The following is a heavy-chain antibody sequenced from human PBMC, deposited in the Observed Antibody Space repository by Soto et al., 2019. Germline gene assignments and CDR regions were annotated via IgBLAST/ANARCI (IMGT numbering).Heavy chain of an antibody. D-gene: IGHD4-17*01. CDR1: GGSISSSSYY. CDR2: IYYSGST. CDR3: ARRDYGDCEGYAFDI. Sequence: SETLSLTCTASGGSISSSSYYWGWIRQPPGKGLEWIGSIYYSGSTYYNPSLKSRVTISVDTSKNQFSLKLSSVTAADTSVYYCARRDYGDCEGYAFDIWGQGTMVTVSS. J-gene: IGHJ3*02. V-gene: IGHV4-39*01.